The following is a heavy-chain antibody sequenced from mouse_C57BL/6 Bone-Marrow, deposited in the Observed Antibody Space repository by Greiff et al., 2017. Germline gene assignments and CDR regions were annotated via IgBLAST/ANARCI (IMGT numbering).Heavy chain of an antibody. V-gene: IGHV1-63*01. CDR3: ARRRYWYFDV. Sequence: QVQLQQSGAELVRPGTSVKMSCKASGYTFTNYWIGWAKQRPGHGLEWIGDIYPGGGCTNYNEKFKGKATLTADKSSSTAYMQFSSLTSEDSAIYYCARRRYWYFDVWGTGTTVTVSS. CDR2: IYPGGGCT. CDR1: GYTFTNYW. J-gene: IGHJ1*03.